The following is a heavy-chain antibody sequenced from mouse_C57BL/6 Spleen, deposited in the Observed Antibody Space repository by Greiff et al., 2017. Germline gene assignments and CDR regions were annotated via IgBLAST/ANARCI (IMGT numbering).Heavy chain of an antibody. CDR2: IDPSDSYT. Sequence: QVQLQQPGAELVMPGASVKLSCKASGYTFTSYWMHWVKQRPGQGLEWIGEIDPSDSYTNYNQKFKGKSTLTVAKSSSTAYMQLSSLTSEDSAVYYCARNYFYAMDYWGQGTSVTVSS. V-gene: IGHV1-69*01. D-gene: IGHD1-1*01. CDR3: ARNYFYAMDY. CDR1: GYTFTSYW. J-gene: IGHJ4*01.